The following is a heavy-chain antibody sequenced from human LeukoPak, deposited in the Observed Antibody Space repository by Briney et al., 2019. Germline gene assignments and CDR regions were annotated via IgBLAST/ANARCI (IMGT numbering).Heavy chain of an antibody. D-gene: IGHD1-1*01. CDR2: ISSSSSYI. V-gene: IGHV3-21*01. CDR3: ASGGGSYYYYYMDV. CDR1: GFTFSNYS. J-gene: IGHJ6*03. Sequence: GGSLRLSCAASGFTFSNYSMNWVRQAPGKGLEWVSSISSSSSYIYYADSVKGRFTISRDNAKNSLYLQMNSLRAEDTAVYYCASGGGSYYYYYMDVWGKGTTVTVSS.